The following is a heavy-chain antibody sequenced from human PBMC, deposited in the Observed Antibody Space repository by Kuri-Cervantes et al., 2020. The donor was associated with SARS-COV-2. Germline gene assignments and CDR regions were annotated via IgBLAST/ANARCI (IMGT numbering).Heavy chain of an antibody. V-gene: IGHV3-30*04. CDR2: ISYDGSNK. J-gene: IGHJ4*02. D-gene: IGHD6-19*01. CDR3: ARIYSSGWYLGNGVDY. CDR1: GLTFSSYA. Sequence: GESLKISCAASGLTFSSYAMHWVRQAPGKGLEWVAVISYDGSNKYYADSVKGRFTISRDNSKNTLYLQMNSLRAEDTAVYYCARIYSSGWYLGNGVDYWGQGTLVTVSS.